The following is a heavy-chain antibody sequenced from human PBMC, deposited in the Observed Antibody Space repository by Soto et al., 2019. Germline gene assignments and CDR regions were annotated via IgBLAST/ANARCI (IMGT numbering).Heavy chain of an antibody. CDR2: INSDGSTT. CDR3: ARTAHYYYGMDV. D-gene: IGHD6-25*01. V-gene: IGHV3-74*01. Sequence: EVQLAESGGGLVQPGGSLRLSCAASGFSFSSYWMHWVRQAPGKGLVWVSRINSDGSTTSYADSVKGRFTISRDNAKNTLYLQMNSLRAEDTAVYYCARTAHYYYGMDVWGQGTTVTVS. J-gene: IGHJ6*02. CDR1: GFSFSSYW.